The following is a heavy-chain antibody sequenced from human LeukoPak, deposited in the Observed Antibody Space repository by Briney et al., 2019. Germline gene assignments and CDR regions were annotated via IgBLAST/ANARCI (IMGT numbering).Heavy chain of an antibody. D-gene: IGHD2-2*01. CDR2: ISYDRSNK. V-gene: IGHV3-30-3*01. Sequence: GRSLRLSCAASGFTFSSYAMHWVRQAPGKGLEWVAVISYDRSNKYYADSVKGRFTISRDNSKNTLYLQMNSLRAEDTAMYYCARDNRRYCSSTSCYNWFDPWGQGTLVTVSS. CDR1: GFTFSSYA. CDR3: ARDNRRYCSSTSCYNWFDP. J-gene: IGHJ5*02.